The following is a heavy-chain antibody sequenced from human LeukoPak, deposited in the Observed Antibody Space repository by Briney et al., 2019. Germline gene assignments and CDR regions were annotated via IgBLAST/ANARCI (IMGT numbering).Heavy chain of an antibody. J-gene: IGHJ6*02. D-gene: IGHD6-19*01. V-gene: IGHV3-33*01. CDR3: SRDMHSSGWYVYYYYYGMDV. Sequence: GRSLRLSCAASGFTFSSYGMHWVRQAPGKGLEWVAVIWYDESNKYYADSVKGRFTISRDNSKNTLYLQMNSLRAEDTAVYYCSRDMHSSGWYVYYYYYGMDVWGQGTTVTVSS. CDR2: IWYDESNK. CDR1: GFTFSSYG.